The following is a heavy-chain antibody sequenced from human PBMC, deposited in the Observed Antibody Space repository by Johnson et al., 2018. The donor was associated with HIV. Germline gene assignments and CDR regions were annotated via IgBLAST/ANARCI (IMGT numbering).Heavy chain of an antibody. D-gene: IGHD1-26*01. V-gene: IGHV3-66*01. CDR3: AREGVVGVKDGLI. J-gene: IGHJ3*02. CDR2: IYSGGST. Sequence: VQLVESGGGLVQPGGSLRLSCAASGFTVSSNYMSWVRQAPGKGLEWVSVIYSGGSTYYADSVKGRFTISRDNSKNTLYLQMNSLRAEDTAVYYCAREGVVGVKDGLIWGQGTMVTVSS. CDR1: GFTVSSNY.